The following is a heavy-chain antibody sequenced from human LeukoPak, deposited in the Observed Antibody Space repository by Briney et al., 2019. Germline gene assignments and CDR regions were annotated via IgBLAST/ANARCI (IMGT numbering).Heavy chain of an antibody. CDR3: AKGVGATPLSVNFDY. D-gene: IGHD1-26*01. Sequence: PGGSLRLSCAASGFTVSSNYMSWVRQAPGRGLEWVSVIYSGGSTYYADSVKGRFTISRDNSKNTLYLQMDSLRAEDTAVYYCAKGVGATPLSVNFDYWGQGTLVTVSS. V-gene: IGHV3-53*01. CDR1: GFTVSSNY. J-gene: IGHJ4*02. CDR2: IYSGGST.